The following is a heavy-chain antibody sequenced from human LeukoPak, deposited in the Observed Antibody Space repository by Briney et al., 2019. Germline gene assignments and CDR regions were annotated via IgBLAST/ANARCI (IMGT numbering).Heavy chain of an antibody. J-gene: IGHJ6*02. CDR1: GYTLTELS. V-gene: IGHV1-24*01. CDR3: ATERAYYDFWSGYLHYGMDV. D-gene: IGHD3-3*01. Sequence: GASVKVSCKVSGYTLTELSTPWVRQAPGKGLGWMGGFDPEDGETIYAQKFQGRVTMTEDTSTDTAYMELSSLRSEDTAVYYCATERAYYDFWSGYLHYGMDVWGQGTTVTVSS. CDR2: FDPEDGET.